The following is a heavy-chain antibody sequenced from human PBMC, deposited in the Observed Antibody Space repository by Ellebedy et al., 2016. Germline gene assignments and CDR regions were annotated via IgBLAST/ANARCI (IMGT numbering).Heavy chain of an antibody. D-gene: IGHD4-17*01. V-gene: IGHV3-23*01. J-gene: IGHJ4*02. CDR1: GFTFSSYV. Sequence: GGSLRLSXTASGFTFSSYVMSWVRQAPGKGLKWVSGISRIDDSTYYADSVKGRFTISRDNPKNTLYLQMNNLRAEDTAVYYCAKDRDDDGDYVFDSWGQGTLVTVSS. CDR2: ISRIDDST. CDR3: AKDRDDDGDYVFDS.